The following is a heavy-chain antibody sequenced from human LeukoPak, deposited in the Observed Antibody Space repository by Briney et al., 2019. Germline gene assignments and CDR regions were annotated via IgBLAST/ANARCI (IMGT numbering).Heavy chain of an antibody. CDR2: ISGSGGST. V-gene: IGHV3-23*01. D-gene: IGHD2-2*01. CDR1: GFTFSSYG. J-gene: IGHJ6*03. Sequence: GGSLRLSCAASGFTFSSYGMGWVRQAPGKGLEWVSAISGSGGSTYYADSVKGRFTISRDNSKNTLYLQMNSLRAEDTAVYYCAKGPSPGEYQLITYMDVWGKGTTVTISS. CDR3: AKGPSPGEYQLITYMDV.